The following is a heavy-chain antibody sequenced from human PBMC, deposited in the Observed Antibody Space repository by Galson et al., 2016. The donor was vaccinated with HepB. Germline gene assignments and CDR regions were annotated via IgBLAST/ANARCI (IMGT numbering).Heavy chain of an antibody. D-gene: IGHD6-13*01. J-gene: IGHJ4*02. Sequence: SVKVSCRASGYTFTSYAMHWVRQGPGQRLEWMGWINAGNEDTKYSQKFQDRVTITRNTSAGTAYMELRILRSEDTAVYYCARLLAAAATDYWGQGTLVTVSS. V-gene: IGHV1-3*01. CDR1: GYTFTSYA. CDR2: INAGNEDT. CDR3: ARLLAAAATDY.